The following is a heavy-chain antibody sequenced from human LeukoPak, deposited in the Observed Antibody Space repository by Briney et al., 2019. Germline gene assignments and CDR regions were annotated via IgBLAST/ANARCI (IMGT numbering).Heavy chain of an antibody. J-gene: IGHJ4*02. D-gene: IGHD3-10*01. CDR2: ISYDGSNK. CDR3: AREPLLYYYGSGSYFNY. CDR1: GFIFSSYA. Sequence: GGSLRLSCAASGFIFSSYAMHWVRQAPGKGLEWVAVISYDGSNKYYADSVKGRFTISRDNSKNTLYLQMNSLRAEDTAVYYCAREPLLYYYGSGSYFNYWGQGTLVTVSS. V-gene: IGHV3-30*04.